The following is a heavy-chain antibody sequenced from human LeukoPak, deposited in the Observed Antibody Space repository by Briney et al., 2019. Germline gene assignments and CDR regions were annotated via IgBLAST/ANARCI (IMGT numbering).Heavy chain of an antibody. CDR1: GGSFSGYD. CDR2: IYYRGSA. J-gene: IGHJ6*03. CDR3: ARQTGVYYYMDV. D-gene: IGHD3-10*01. V-gene: IGHV4-59*01. Sequence: PSETLSLTCAVYGGSFSGYDWSWIRQPPGKGLEGIGYIYYRGSANYNPSLKSRVTISVDTSKNQISLRLTSVSAADTAVYYCARQTGVYYYMDVWGKGTTVTVSS.